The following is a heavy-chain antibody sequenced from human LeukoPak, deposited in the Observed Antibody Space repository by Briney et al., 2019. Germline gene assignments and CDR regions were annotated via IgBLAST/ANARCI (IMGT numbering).Heavy chain of an antibody. Sequence: PSETLSLTCTVSGGSISSYYWSWIRQPAGKGLEWIGRIYTSGSTNYNPSLKSRVTMSVDTSKNQFSLKLSSVTAADTAVYYCARHFHPAETTGGYFDLWGRGTLVTVSA. D-gene: IGHD4-17*01. CDR1: GGSISSYY. J-gene: IGHJ2*01. CDR3: ARHFHPAETTGGYFDL. V-gene: IGHV4-4*07. CDR2: IYTSGST.